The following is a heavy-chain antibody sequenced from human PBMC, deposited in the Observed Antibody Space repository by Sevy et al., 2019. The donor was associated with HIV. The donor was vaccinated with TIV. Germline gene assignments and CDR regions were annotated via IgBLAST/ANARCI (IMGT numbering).Heavy chain of an antibody. CDR3: AKDKGSYYGSGSHGMDV. Sequence: GGSLRLSCAASGFTFDDYAMHWVRQAPGKGLEWVSGISGNSGSIGYADSVKGRFTISRDNAKNSLYLQMNSLRAEDTALYYCAKDKGSYYGSGSHGMDVWGQGTTVTVSS. J-gene: IGHJ6*02. V-gene: IGHV3-9*01. CDR1: GFTFDDYA. D-gene: IGHD3-10*01. CDR2: ISGNSGSI.